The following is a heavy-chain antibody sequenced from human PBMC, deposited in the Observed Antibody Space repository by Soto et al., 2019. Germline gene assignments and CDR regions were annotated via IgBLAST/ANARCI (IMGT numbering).Heavy chain of an antibody. CDR3: ARDLAGNDYFDY. CDR1: EYTLTGYY. CDR2: INPKSGDT. Sequence: GASVKVSCKASEYTLTGYYMNWVRQAPGQGLEWMGWINPKSGDTRYAQKFQGRVTMTRDTSISTAYMELSRLRSDDTAVYYCARDLAGNDYFDYWGQGTLVTVPQ. J-gene: IGHJ4*02. D-gene: IGHD6-19*01. V-gene: IGHV1-2*02.